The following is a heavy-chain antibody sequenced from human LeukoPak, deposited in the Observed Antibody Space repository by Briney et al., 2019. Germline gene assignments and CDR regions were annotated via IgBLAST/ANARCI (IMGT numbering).Heavy chain of an antibody. D-gene: IGHD3-10*01. CDR2: IYTSGST. CDR3: ASYYYGSGSYWGYFDY. J-gene: IGHJ4*02. Sequence: SETLSLTCTVSGGSISSGSYYRSWIRQPAGKGLEWIGRIYTSGSTNYNPSLKSRVTISVDTSKNQFSLKLSSVTAADTAVYYCASYYYGSGSYWGYFDYWGQGTLVTVSS. V-gene: IGHV4-61*02. CDR1: GGSISSGSYY.